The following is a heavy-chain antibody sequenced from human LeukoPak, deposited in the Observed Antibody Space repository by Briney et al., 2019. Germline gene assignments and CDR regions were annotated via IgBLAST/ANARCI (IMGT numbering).Heavy chain of an antibody. CDR3: TRHRYVDSGGDFDY. Sequence: PGGSLRLSCAGSGFTFSGSAIHWVRLPSGKGLEWLGYTRTKTHKYATLYTASVKGRFTISRDDSKNTAYLQMNSLQTEDTAVYYCTRHRYVDSGGDFDYWGHGTRVTVSS. J-gene: IGHJ4*01. CDR2: TRTKTHKYAT. CDR1: GFTFSGSA. D-gene: IGHD2-2*01. V-gene: IGHV3-73*01.